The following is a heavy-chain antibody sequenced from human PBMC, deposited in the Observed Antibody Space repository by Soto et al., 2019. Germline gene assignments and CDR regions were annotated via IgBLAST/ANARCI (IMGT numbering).Heavy chain of an antibody. Sequence: SETLSLTCTVSGGSVSSGSYYWSWIRQPPGKGLEWIGYIYYSGSTNYNPSLKSRVTISVDTSKNQFSLKLSSVTAADTAVYYCASRIVATIGFWFDPWGQGTLVTVSS. D-gene: IGHD5-12*01. CDR1: GGSVSSGSYY. J-gene: IGHJ5*02. CDR2: IYYSGST. CDR3: ASRIVATIGFWFDP. V-gene: IGHV4-61*01.